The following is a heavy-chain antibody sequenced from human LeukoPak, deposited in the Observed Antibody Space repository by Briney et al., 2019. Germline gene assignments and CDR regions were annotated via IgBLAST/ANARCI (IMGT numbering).Heavy chain of an antibody. CDR1: GFTFSSYA. CDR2: ISGRGGSV. V-gene: IGHV3-23*01. J-gene: IGHJ4*02. D-gene: IGHD5-24*01. Sequence: GGSLRLSCAASGFTFSSYAMGWVRQAQGKGLEWVSTISGRGGSVDYADSVKGRFIISRDNSKNTLYLQMNSLRAEDTAVYYCAKLPQVAGDGYNFDYWGQGTLATVSS. CDR3: AKLPQVAGDGYNFDY.